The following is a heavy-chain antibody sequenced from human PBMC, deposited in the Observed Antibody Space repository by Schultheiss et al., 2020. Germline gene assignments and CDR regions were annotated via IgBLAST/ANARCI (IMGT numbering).Heavy chain of an antibody. CDR3: AREGGYDPNWFDP. Sequence: GGSLRLSCAASGFTFSSYAMHWVRQAPGKGLEWVSYISSSGSTIYYADSVKGRFTISRDNAKNTLYLQMNSLRAEDTAVYYCAREGGYDPNWFDPWGQGTLVTVSS. CDR2: ISSSGSTI. V-gene: IGHV3-48*01. D-gene: IGHD5-12*01. J-gene: IGHJ5*02. CDR1: GFTFSSYA.